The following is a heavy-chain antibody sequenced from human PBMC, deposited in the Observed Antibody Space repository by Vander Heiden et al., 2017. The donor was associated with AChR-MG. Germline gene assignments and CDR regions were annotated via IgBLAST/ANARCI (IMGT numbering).Heavy chain of an antibody. V-gene: IGHV4-59*01. CDR2: IYYSGST. CDR1: GGSISSYY. J-gene: IGHJ5*02. D-gene: IGHD1-26*01. Sequence: QVHLQESGPGLVKPSETLSLTCTVSGGSISSYYWSWIRQPPGKGLEWIGYIYYSGSTNYNPSLKSRVTISVDTSKNQFSLKLSSVTAAETAVYYCARYSRLVVATKTGNWLDPWGHGTLVTVSS. CDR3: ARYSRLVVATKTGNWLDP.